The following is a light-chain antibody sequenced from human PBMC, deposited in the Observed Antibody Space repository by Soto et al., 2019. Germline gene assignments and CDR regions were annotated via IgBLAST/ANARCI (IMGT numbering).Light chain of an antibody. CDR2: GAS. Sequence: EIVLTQSPGTLSLSPGERATLSCSSSQSVWTKLAWYRQPPGPAPRLLIYGASTRDTETPTRFSGSGAGTDFTLTISRGEPAYFAFYYCHLYGCSLAPFGPGTQVE. V-gene: IGKV3-20*01. CDR1: QSVWTK. CDR3: HLYGCSLAP. J-gene: IGKJ1*01.